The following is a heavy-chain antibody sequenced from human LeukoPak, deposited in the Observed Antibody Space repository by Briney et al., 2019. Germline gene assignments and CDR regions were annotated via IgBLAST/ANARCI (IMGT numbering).Heavy chain of an antibody. CDR1: GFTFSDYW. CDR2: INGDGSST. Sequence: GGSLRLSCAASGFTFSDYWMHWVRQGPGKGLVCVSRINGDGSSTNYADSVKGRFTISRDNAKNTLYLQMNSLRAEDTAVYYCARVLIAAAGNYYYYGMDVWGQGTTVTVSS. J-gene: IGHJ6*02. D-gene: IGHD6-13*01. CDR3: ARVLIAAAGNYYYYGMDV. V-gene: IGHV3-74*01.